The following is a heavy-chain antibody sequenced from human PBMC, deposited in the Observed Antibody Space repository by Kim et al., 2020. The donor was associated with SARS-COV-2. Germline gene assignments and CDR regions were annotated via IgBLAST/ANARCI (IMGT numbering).Heavy chain of an antibody. CDR1: GYTFTSYY. D-gene: IGHD1-26*01. Sequence: ASVKVSCKASGYTFTSYYMHWVRQAPGQGLEWMGIINPSGGSTSYAQKFQGRVTMTRDTSTSTVYMELSSLRSEDTAVYYCARKRDHDPYSGSYYDHDAFDIWGQGTMVTVSS. V-gene: IGHV1-46*01. J-gene: IGHJ3*02. CDR3: ARKRDHDPYSGSYYDHDAFDI. CDR2: INPSGGST.